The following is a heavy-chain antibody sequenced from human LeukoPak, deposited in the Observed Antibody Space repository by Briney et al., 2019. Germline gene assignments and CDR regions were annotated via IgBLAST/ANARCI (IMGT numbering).Heavy chain of an antibody. D-gene: IGHD2-15*01. CDR2: IYSGGST. CDR1: AFTFSNYA. V-gene: IGHV3-23*03. CDR3: AKHASGAWSGPHYYYYYYMDV. Sequence: GGSLRLSCAASAFTFSNYAMSWVRQAPAKGLEWVSGIYSGGSTYYADSVKGRFTISRDNSKNTLYLQMNSLRAEDTAVYYCAKHASGAWSGPHYYYYYYMDVWGKGTTVTVSS. J-gene: IGHJ6*03.